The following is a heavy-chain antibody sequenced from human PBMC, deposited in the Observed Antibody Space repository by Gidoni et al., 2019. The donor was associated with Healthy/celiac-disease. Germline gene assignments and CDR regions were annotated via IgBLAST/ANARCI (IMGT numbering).Heavy chain of an antibody. J-gene: IGHJ4*02. CDR3: GRSPAATDSPFDY. D-gene: IGHD2-2*01. Sequence: EVQLLESGGGLVQPGGSLRLSCAASGFTFSSYAMSWVRQAPGKGLEWVAAISGSGGSTYYADSVKGRFTISRDNSKNTLYLQMNSLRAEDTAVYYCGRSPAATDSPFDYWGQGTLVTVSS. V-gene: IGHV3-23*01. CDR1: GFTFSSYA. CDR2: ISGSGGST.